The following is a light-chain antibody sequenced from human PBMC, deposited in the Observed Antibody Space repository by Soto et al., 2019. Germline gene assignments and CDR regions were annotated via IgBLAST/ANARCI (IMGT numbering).Light chain of an antibody. CDR2: AAS. V-gene: IGKV1-39*01. CDR3: QQSYSTPST. CDR1: QNINNY. Sequence: DIQVTQSPSSLSASVGDRVTITCRASQNINNYLNWYQQKPGKAPKLLIYAASSLQSGVPSRFSGSGSGTDFTLTISSLQPEDFATYYCQQSYSTPSTFGQGTKVDIK. J-gene: IGKJ1*01.